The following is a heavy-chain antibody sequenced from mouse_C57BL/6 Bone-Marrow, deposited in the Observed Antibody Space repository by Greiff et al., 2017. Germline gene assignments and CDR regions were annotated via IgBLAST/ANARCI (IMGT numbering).Heavy chain of an antibody. CDR2: INPSTGGT. CDR3: ARDDHDGTWFAY. J-gene: IGHJ3*01. V-gene: IGHV1-42*01. CDR1: GYSFTGYY. Sequence: EVQLQQSGPELVKPGASVKISCKASGYSFTGYYMNWVKQSPEKSLEWIGEINPSTGGTTYNQKFKAKATLTVDKSSSTAYMQLKSLTSEDSAVYYCARDDHDGTWFAYWGQGTLVTVSA. D-gene: IGHD2-4*01.